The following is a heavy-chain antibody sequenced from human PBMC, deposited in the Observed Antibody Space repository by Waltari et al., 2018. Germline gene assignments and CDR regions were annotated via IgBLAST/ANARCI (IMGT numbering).Heavy chain of an antibody. J-gene: IGHJ4*02. Sequence: QVPLVTSGAEVETPGASVKVPCRVSGYTLPALSMPLMPPAPGKGLEGMGGVDPEDGETIYAKKFQGRVTMTEDTSTDTAYMELSSLRSEDTAVYYCATDLLKEWEPKTFDYWGQGTLVTVSS. CDR3: ATDLLKEWEPKTFDY. D-gene: IGHD1-26*01. V-gene: IGHV1-24*01. CDR1: GYTLPALS. CDR2: VDPEDGET.